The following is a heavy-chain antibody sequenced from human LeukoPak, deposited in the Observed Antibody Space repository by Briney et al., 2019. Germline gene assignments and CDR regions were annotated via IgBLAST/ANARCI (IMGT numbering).Heavy chain of an antibody. D-gene: IGHD3-10*01. CDR2: IYNSGST. V-gene: IGHV4-59*08. Sequence: SETLSLTCTVSGNSISSYYWSWIRQSPGKGLEWIGYIYNSGSTNYNPSLKSRVTILVDTSKNQFSLKLSSVTAADTAVYYCARHYYGSGSLKIFDYWGHGTLVTVSS. J-gene: IGHJ4*01. CDR3: ARHYYGSGSLKIFDY. CDR1: GNSISSYY.